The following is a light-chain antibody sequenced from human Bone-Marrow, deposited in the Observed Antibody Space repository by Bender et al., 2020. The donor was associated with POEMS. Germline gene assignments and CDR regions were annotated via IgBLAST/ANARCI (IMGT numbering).Light chain of an antibody. CDR2: DVT. Sequence: QSALTQPASVSGSPGQSITISCTGTNTDFGTYYDDVSWYQHHPGKAPKLMIYDVTHRPSGVSDRFSGSKSGNTASLTISGLQAEDEADYYCSSYTSTNTLVVFGGGTKLTVL. J-gene: IGLJ2*01. CDR3: SSYTSTNTLVV. CDR1: NTDFGTYYDD. V-gene: IGLV2-14*03.